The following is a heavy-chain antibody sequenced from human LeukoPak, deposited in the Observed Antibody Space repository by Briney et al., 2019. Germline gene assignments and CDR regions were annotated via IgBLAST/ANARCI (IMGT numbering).Heavy chain of an antibody. CDR3: ARKWIFSSGYYYFDY. V-gene: IGHV1-2*02. Sequence: ASVKVSCKASGYTFTGYYMHWVRQAPGQGLEWMGWINPNSGGTNYAQKFQGRVTMTRDTSISTAYMELSRLSSDDTAVYYCARKWIFSSGYYYFDYWGQGTLVTVSS. D-gene: IGHD3-22*01. CDR1: GYTFTGYY. CDR2: INPNSGGT. J-gene: IGHJ4*02.